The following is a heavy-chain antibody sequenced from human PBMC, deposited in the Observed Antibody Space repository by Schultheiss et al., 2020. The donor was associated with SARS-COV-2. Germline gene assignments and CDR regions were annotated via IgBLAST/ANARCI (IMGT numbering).Heavy chain of an antibody. CDR1: GYTFTSYD. CDR3: ARGAVVVGYYFDY. J-gene: IGHJ4*02. V-gene: IGHV1-8*01. Sequence: ASVKVSCKASGYTFTSYDINWVRQATGQGLEWMGWMNPNSGNTGYAQKFQGRVTITRDTSASTAYMELSSLRSEDTAVYYCARGAVVVGYYFDYWGQGTLVTVSS. CDR2: MNPNSGNT. D-gene: IGHD2-15*01.